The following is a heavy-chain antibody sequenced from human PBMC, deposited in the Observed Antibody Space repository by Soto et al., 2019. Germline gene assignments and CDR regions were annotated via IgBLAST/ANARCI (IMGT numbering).Heavy chain of an antibody. Sequence: EVQLVESGGGLDKPGGSLSLSCAASGFTFSSYSMNWVRQAPGKGLEWISSISSSSSYIYYADSVKGRFTISRDNAKNSLYVQMKCLRAEDTAVYYCASSRFLDWLLYPNWFDPWGQGTLVTVSS. CDR2: ISSSSSYI. D-gene: IGHD3-3*01. V-gene: IGHV3-21*01. CDR1: GFTFSSYS. J-gene: IGHJ5*02. CDR3: ASSRFLDWLLYPNWFDP.